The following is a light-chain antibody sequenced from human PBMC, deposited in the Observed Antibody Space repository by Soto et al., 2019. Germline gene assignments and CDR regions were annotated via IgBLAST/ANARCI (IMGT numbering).Light chain of an antibody. CDR3: QQYISYPYT. CDR1: QTTNTW. Sequence: IQMTQFPSTLSASVGDRVTITCRASQTTNTWLAWYQQKPGTAPKLLIYDASSLEGGVPSRFSASGSGTDFTLTISSLQPVDLATYYCQQYISYPYTFGQGTKVEIK. V-gene: IGKV1-5*01. CDR2: DAS. J-gene: IGKJ2*01.